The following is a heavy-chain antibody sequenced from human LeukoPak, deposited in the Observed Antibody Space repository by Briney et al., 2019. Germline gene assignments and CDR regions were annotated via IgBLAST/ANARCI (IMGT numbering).Heavy chain of an antibody. CDR2: IYYSGST. J-gene: IGHJ3*02. V-gene: IGHV4-39*07. CDR1: GGSISSSSYY. D-gene: IGHD1-26*01. CDR3: ARVLGAFDI. Sequence: SETLSLTCTVSGGSISSSSYYWGWIRQPPGKGLEWIGSIYYSGSTYYNPSLKGRVSISVDTSKNQFSLKLSSVTAADTAVYYCARVLGAFDIWGQGTMVTVSS.